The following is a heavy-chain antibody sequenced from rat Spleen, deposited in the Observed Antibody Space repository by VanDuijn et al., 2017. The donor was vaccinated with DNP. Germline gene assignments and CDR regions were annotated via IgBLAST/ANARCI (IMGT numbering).Heavy chain of an antibody. CDR2: ISTGGDYA. D-gene: IGHD1-11*01. V-gene: IGHV5S13*01. CDR1: GFTFNKYG. CDR3: ATHHGGYYSKGFAY. Sequence: EVQLVESGGGLVQPGRSLKLSCAASGFTFNKYGMAWVRQAPTKGLEWVASISTGGDYAHYRDSVKGRFTISRDNAESTLYLQMDSLRSEDTATYYCATHHGGYYSKGFAYWGQGTLVTVSS. J-gene: IGHJ3*01.